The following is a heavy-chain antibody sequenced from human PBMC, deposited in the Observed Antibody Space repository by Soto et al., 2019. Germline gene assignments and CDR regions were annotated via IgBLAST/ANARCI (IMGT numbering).Heavy chain of an antibody. CDR3: AKSDHYDSSGYPVYFDY. CDR1: GFTFSSYA. J-gene: IGHJ4*02. Sequence: GGSLRLSCAASGFTFSSYAMSWVRQAPGKGLEWVSAISGSGGSTYYADSVKGRFTISRDNSKNTLYLQMNSLRAEDTAVYYCAKSDHYDSSGYPVYFDYWGQGTLVTVSS. D-gene: IGHD3-22*01. V-gene: IGHV3-23*01. CDR2: ISGSGGST.